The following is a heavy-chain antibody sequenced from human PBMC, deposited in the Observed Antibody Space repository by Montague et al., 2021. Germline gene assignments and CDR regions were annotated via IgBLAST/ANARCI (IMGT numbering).Heavy chain of an antibody. CDR2: TYYRSTWYT. CDR1: GDSDSINNAA. Sequence: CAISGDSDSINNAAWNWIRESPSRGPEWLGRTYYRSTWYTDYAVSVKGRIAINPDTSKNQFSLQLNSVTPEDTAVYYCAREGVGDLLFSFDSWGQGTLVTVSS. J-gene: IGHJ4*02. D-gene: IGHD3-10*01. CDR3: AREGVGDLLFSFDS. V-gene: IGHV6-1*01.